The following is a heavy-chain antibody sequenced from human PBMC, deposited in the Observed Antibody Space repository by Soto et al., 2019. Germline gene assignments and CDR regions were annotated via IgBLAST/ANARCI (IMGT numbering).Heavy chain of an antibody. CDR3: GKEISSAAGYGMDV. Sequence: GGSLRLSCAASGFTFSSYAMSWVRQAPGKGLEWVSDMSGSGGSTYYADSVKGRFTISRDISKNTLYLQMSSLRAEDTAVYYCGKEISSAAGYGMDVWGRGTTVTVSS. J-gene: IGHJ6*02. V-gene: IGHV3-23*01. CDR2: MSGSGGST. D-gene: IGHD6-13*01. CDR1: GFTFSSYA.